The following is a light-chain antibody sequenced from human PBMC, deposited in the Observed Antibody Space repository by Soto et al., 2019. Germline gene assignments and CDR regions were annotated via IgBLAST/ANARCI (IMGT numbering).Light chain of an antibody. Sequence: DIQMTQSPSSLSASVGDRVTITCRASQSITTYLNWYQQTSGEAPKLLIYAAARLQTGVPSRFSGSGSGTDFTLTISSLQPEDSAVYYCQQRNRWPPVTFGGGTRVEIK. CDR2: AAA. CDR3: QQRNRWPPVT. CDR1: QSITTY. J-gene: IGKJ4*01. V-gene: IGKV1-39*01.